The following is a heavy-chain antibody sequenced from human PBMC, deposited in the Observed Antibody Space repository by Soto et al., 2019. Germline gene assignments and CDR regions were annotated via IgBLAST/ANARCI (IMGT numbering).Heavy chain of an antibody. CDR1: GGSISSSSYY. Sequence: QLQLQESGPGLVKPSETLSLTCTVSGGSISSSSYYRGWIRQPPGKGLEWIGSIYYSGSTYYNPSLKSRVTISVDTSKNQFPLKLSSVTAADTAVYYCARPPRGGGFDLWGRGTLVTVSS. D-gene: IGHD3-16*01. V-gene: IGHV4-39*01. CDR2: IYYSGST. CDR3: ARPPRGGGFDL. J-gene: IGHJ2*01.